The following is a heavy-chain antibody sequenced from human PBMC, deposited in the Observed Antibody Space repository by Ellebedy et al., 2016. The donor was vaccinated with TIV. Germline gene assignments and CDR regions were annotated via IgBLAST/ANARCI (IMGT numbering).Heavy chain of an antibody. CDR1: GFTFSGYG. V-gene: IGHV3-30*18. D-gene: IGHD3-16*01. J-gene: IGHJ4*02. CDR2: ISYNGNSH. CDR3: AKDLRPLWGGAMDS. Sequence: GESLKISCAASGFTFSGYGMHWVRQTPGKGLEWLAVISYNGNSHFYADSVNGQITISRDNSKNTLYLQMNSLRAKDTAVYYCAKDLRPLWGGAMDSWGRGALVTVSS.